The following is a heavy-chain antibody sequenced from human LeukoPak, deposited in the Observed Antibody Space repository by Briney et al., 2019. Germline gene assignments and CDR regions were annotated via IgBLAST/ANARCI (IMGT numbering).Heavy chain of an antibody. J-gene: IGHJ5*02. CDR1: GGSISSSSYY. CDR3: ARVNGWGVHLPYNWFDP. V-gene: IGHV4-39*07. CDR2: IYYSGST. D-gene: IGHD3-10*01. Sequence: SETLSLTCTVSGGSISSSSYYWGWIRQPPGKGLEWIGSIYYSGSTYYNPSLKSRVTISVDTSKNQFSLKLSSVTAADTAVYYCARVNGWGVHLPYNWFDPWGQGTLVTVSS.